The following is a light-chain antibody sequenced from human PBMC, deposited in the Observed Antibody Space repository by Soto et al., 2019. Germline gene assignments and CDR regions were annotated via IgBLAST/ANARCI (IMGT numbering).Light chain of an antibody. CDR2: DAS. CDR1: QNIGSS. V-gene: IGKV1-5*01. J-gene: IGKJ2*01. CDR3: QQHNDYSAVT. Sequence: DIQTTQSPSTLSASVGDRVTINCRASQNIGSSLAWYQHRPGKAPKLLIFDASTLQTGVPSRFSGSGFGTEFTLTITGLQPDDFATYYCQQHNDYSAVTFGQGTKLEIK.